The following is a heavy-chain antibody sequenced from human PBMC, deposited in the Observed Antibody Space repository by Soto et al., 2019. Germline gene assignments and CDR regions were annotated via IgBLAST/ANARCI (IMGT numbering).Heavy chain of an antibody. CDR1: GFTFSSYA. CDR2: ISCSGGGT. D-gene: IGHD3-3*01. CDR3: AKGGYDCWSGYSHPGWFDP. J-gene: IGHJ5*02. Sequence: GGSLRLSCAASGFTFSSYAMSWVRQAPGKGLEWVSAISCSGGGTYYADSVKGRFTISRDNSKNTLYLQMNSLRAQDPAVYSCAKGGYDCWSGYSHPGWFDPWGQGTLVTVSS. V-gene: IGHV3-23*01.